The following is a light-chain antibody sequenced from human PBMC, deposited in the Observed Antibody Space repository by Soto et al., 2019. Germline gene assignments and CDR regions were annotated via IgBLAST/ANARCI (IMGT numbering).Light chain of an antibody. CDR3: QQYGSSQWT. J-gene: IGKJ1*01. V-gene: IGKV3-20*01. Sequence: VLTQSPGPLSLSPRARATLSCRSSQTVTKSYLAWYQQKPGQAPRLLIYGASSRATGIPDRFSGSGSGTDFTLTISRLEPEDFAVYYCQQYGSSQWTVGQGTKVDI. CDR2: GAS. CDR1: QTVTKSY.